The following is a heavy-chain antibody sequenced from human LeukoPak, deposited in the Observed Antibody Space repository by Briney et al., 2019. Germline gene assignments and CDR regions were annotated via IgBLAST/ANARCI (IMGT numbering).Heavy chain of an antibody. D-gene: IGHD3-16*01. CDR2: TKEDGSEN. Sequence: GGSLRLSCVASGFTFSDYWMSWVRQAPGKGLEWVANTKEDGSENYYVDSVRGRFTISRDNAKNSLYLQMNSLRAEDTAMYYCARAYAGGIFDSWGQGTLVTVSS. CDR3: ARAYAGGIFDS. J-gene: IGHJ4*02. CDR1: GFTFSDYW. V-gene: IGHV3-7*04.